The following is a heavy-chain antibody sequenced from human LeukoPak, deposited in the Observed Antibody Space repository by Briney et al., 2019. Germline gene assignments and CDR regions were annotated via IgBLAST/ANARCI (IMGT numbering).Heavy chain of an antibody. D-gene: IGHD3-9*01. CDR2: ISWNSGSI. CDR1: GFTFDDYA. Sequence: GGSLRLSCAASGFTFDDYAMHWVRQAPGKGLEWVSGISWNSGSIGYADSVKGRFTISRDNAKNSLYLQMNSLRAEDTALYYCAKDIPPYYDILTGIGAFDIWGQGTMVTVSS. V-gene: IGHV3-9*01. J-gene: IGHJ3*02. CDR3: AKDIPPYYDILTGIGAFDI.